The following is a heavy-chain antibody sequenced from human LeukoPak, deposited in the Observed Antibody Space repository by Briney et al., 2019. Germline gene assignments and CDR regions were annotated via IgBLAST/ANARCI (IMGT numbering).Heavy chain of an antibody. CDR2: FYVGGAT. J-gene: IGHJ4*02. CDR3: ARGDGYNFFDY. V-gene: IGHV3-53*01. CDR1: GFSVTNNY. Sequence: PGGSLTLSCAVSGFSVTNNYMSWVRQAPGKGLEWVSVFYVGGATYYADSVKGRFTISRDNSENTLYLQMKSLRAEYTAVYYCARGDGYNFFDYWGQGTLVTVSS. D-gene: IGHD5-24*01.